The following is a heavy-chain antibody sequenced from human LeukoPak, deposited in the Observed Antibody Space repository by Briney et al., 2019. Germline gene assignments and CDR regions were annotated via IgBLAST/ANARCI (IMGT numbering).Heavy chain of an antibody. D-gene: IGHD5-24*01. CDR2: ISYDGSNK. J-gene: IGHJ3*02. CDR3: AREGPERWLQPHAAFDI. Sequence: GGSLRLSCAASGFTFSSYAMHWVRQAPGKGLEWVAVISYDGSNKYYADSVKGRFTISRDNAKNSLYLQMNSLRAEDTAVYYCAREGPERWLQPHAAFDIWGQGTMVTVSS. V-gene: IGHV3-30-3*01. CDR1: GFTFSSYA.